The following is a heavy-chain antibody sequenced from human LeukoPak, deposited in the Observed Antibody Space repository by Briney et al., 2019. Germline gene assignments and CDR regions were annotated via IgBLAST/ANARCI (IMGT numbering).Heavy chain of an antibody. D-gene: IGHD1-14*01. CDR2: INHSGST. Sequence: SETLSLTCAVYGGSFSGYYWSWIRQPPGKGLEWIGEINHSGSTNYNPSLKSRVTISVDTSKNQFSLKLSSVTAADTAVYYCAREGGGTLYYYYYYYMDVWGKGTTVTVSS. CDR1: GGSFSGYY. J-gene: IGHJ6*03. V-gene: IGHV4-34*01. CDR3: AREGGGTLYYYYYYYMDV.